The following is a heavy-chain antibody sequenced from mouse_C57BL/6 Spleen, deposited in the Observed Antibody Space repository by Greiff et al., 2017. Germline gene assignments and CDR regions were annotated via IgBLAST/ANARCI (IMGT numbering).Heavy chain of an antibody. Sequence: VQLLQSGPELVKPGVSVKISCAASGFAFSSSWMNWVRQRPGKGLEWVGWICPGGGDTNYNDKLKGRVTLTADKSCSTAYLQISSLTSEDAAVYFCAHSNHWYFDVWGTGTTVTVSS. D-gene: IGHD2-5*01. CDR3: AHSNHWYFDV. CDR1: GFAFSSSW. CDR2: ICPGGGDT. J-gene: IGHJ1*03. V-gene: IGHV1-82*01.